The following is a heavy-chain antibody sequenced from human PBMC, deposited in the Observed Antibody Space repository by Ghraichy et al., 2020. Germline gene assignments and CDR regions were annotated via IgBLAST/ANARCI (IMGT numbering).Heavy chain of an antibody. CDR1: GFTFSSYA. Sequence: GGSLRLSCAASGFTFSSYAMSWVRQAPGKGLEWVSSIGGSGDRTYYADSVKGRFTISRDNSKNTLNLQMNSLRAEDTAVYYCAKTLNYGFLNGYYFGMDYWGQGTLVTVSS. J-gene: IGHJ4*02. D-gene: IGHD3-3*01. V-gene: IGHV3-23*01. CDR3: AKTLNYGFLNGYYFGMDY. CDR2: IGGSGDRT.